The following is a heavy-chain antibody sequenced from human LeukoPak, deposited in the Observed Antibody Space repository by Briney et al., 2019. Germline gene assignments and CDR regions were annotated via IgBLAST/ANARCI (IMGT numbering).Heavy chain of an antibody. D-gene: IGHD1-20*01. J-gene: IGHJ3*02. CDR3: AREAYNWNVDAFDI. Sequence: SETLSLACTVSGGSISSGSYYWSWIRQPAGKGLEWIGRIDPSGSTNYDPSLKSRVTMSLDTSKNQFSLKLTSVTAADTAVYYCAREAYNWNVDAFDIWGQGTMVTVSS. CDR2: IDPSGST. V-gene: IGHV4-61*02. CDR1: GGSISSGSYY.